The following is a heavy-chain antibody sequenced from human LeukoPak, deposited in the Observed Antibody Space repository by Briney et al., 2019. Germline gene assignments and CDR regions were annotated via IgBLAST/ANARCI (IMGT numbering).Heavy chain of an antibody. CDR3: ARADGDYFYYYGMHV. V-gene: IGHV4-34*01. J-gene: IGHJ6*02. CDR2: INHSGST. D-gene: IGHD4-17*01. Sequence: SETLSLTCAVYGGSFSGYYWSWIRQPPGKGLEWIGEINHSGSTNYNPSLKSRVTISVDTSKNQFSLKLSSVTAADTAVYYCARADGDYFYYYGMHVWGQGTTVTVSS. CDR1: GGSFSGYY.